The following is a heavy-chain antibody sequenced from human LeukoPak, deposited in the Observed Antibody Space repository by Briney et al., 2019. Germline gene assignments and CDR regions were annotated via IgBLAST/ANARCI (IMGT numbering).Heavy chain of an antibody. Sequence: GGSLRLSCAASGFTVSSNYMSWVRQAPGKGLEWVSVIYSGGSTYYADSVQGRFTISRDNSKNTLYLQMNSLRAEDTAVYYCARGRATLYYDFWSGSRWVDYWGQGTLVTVSS. V-gene: IGHV3-53*01. D-gene: IGHD3-3*01. J-gene: IGHJ4*02. CDR1: GFTVSSNY. CDR3: ARGRATLYYDFWSGSRWVDY. CDR2: IYSGGST.